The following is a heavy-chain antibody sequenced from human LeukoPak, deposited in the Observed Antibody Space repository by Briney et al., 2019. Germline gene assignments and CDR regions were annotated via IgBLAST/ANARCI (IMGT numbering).Heavy chain of an antibody. V-gene: IGHV3-21*01. CDR2: ISSSSSYI. Sequence: PGGSLRLSCAASGFTFSSYSMNWVRQAPGKGLEWVSSISSSSSYIYYADSVKGRFTISRDNAKNSLYLQMNSLRAEDTAVYYCARAEGDSSSWYRYWGQETLVTVSS. CDR1: GFTFSSYS. CDR3: ARAEGDSSSWYRY. J-gene: IGHJ4*02. D-gene: IGHD6-13*01.